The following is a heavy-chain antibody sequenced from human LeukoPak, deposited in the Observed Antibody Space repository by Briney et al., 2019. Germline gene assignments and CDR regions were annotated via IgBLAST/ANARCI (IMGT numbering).Heavy chain of an antibody. CDR3: ARVSRSPPSYYYED. J-gene: IGHJ4*02. CDR1: GYTFTNYY. V-gene: IGHV1-2*02. CDR2: INPNSGGT. Sequence: ASVKVSCKASGYTFTNYYMHWVRQAPGQGLEWMGWINPNSGGTNYAQKFQGRVTMTRDTSISTAYMELSRLRSDDTAVYYCARVSRSPPSYYYEDWGQGTLVTVSS.